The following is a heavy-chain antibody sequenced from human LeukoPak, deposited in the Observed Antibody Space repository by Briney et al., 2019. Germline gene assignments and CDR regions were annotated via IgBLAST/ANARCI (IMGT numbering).Heavy chain of an antibody. CDR1: GFTFSSYG. CDR2: ISYDGSNK. D-gene: IGHD6-13*01. V-gene: IGHV3-30*18. CDR3: AKQLTPYSSSSSNWFDT. Sequence: GGSLRLSCAASGFTFSSYGMHWVRQAPGKGLEWVAVISYDGSNKYYADSVKGRFTISRDNSKNTLYLQMNSLRAEDTAVYYCAKQLTPYSSSSSNWFDTWGQGTLVTVSS. J-gene: IGHJ5*02.